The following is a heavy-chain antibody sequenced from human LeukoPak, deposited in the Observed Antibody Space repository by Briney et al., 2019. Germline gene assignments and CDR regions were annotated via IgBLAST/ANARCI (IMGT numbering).Heavy chain of an antibody. CDR1: GSGGSISNYY. CDR2: TYYSGST. Sequence: SETLSLTCTVSGSGGSISNYYWSWIRQPPGKGLEWIGYTYYSGSTNHNPSLKSRVTMSADTSKNQLSLMLSSVTAADTAVYYCARDLRSSGWYVFDHWGRGTLVTVSS. J-gene: IGHJ4*02. CDR3: ARDLRSSGWYVFDH. D-gene: IGHD6-19*01. V-gene: IGHV4-59*01.